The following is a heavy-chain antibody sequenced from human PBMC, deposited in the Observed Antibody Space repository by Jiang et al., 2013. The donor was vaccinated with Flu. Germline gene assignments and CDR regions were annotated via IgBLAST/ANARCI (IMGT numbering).Heavy chain of an antibody. D-gene: IGHD1-26*01. CDR2: FYFSGST. V-gene: IGHV4-59*08. Sequence: GPGLVKPSETLSLTCTVSGDSISSYYWNWIRQPPGKGLEWIGYFYFSGSTNYNPSLKSRVTISVDTSKNQFSLKLSSVTAADTAVYYCARHGXYYSPFDHWGPG. CDR3: ARHGXYYSPFDH. CDR1: GDSISSYY. J-gene: IGHJ4*02.